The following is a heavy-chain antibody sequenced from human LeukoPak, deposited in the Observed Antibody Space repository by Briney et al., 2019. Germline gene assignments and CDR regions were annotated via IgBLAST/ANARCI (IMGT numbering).Heavy chain of an antibody. D-gene: IGHD3-22*01. CDR2: IYYSGST. Sequence: KPSETRSLTCTVSGGSISSYYWSWIRQPPGKGPEWIGYIYYSGSTNYNPSLKSRVTISVDTSKNQFSLKLSSVTAADTAVSYCARGTYYYDSSGYYGPAYYFDYWGQGTLVTVSS. V-gene: IGHV4-59*01. CDR1: GGSISSYY. J-gene: IGHJ4*02. CDR3: ARGTYYYDSSGYYGPAYYFDY.